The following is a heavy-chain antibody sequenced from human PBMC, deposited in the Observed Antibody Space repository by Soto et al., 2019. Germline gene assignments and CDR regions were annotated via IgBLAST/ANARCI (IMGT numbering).Heavy chain of an antibody. CDR3: ARRFARYSYGYTWFDP. V-gene: IGHV4-59*08. D-gene: IGHD5-18*01. J-gene: IGHJ5*02. CDR1: GGSISSYY. Sequence: SETLSLTCTVSGGSISSYYWSWIRQPPGKGLEWIGYIYYSGSTNYNPSLKSRVTISVDTSKNQFSLKLSSVTAADTAVYYCARRFARYSYGYTWFDPWGQGTLVTVSS. CDR2: IYYSGST.